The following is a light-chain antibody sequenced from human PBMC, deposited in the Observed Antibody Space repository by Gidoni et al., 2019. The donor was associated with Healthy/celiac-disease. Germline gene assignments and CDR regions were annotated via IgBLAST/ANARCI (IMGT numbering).Light chain of an antibody. Sequence: DIQMTQSPSSLSASVGDRVTITCRASQGISNYLAWYQQKPGKVPKLLLYAASTCQSGVPSRFRGSGSGTDLTLTISSLQPEAVATSSCQKYHSAPRTFGPGTKVDIK. J-gene: IGKJ3*01. CDR3: QKYHSAPRT. V-gene: IGKV1-27*01. CDR2: AAS. CDR1: QGISNY.